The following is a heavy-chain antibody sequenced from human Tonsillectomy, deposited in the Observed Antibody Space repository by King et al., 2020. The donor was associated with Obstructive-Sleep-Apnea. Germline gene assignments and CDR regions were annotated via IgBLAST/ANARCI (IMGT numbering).Heavy chain of an antibody. V-gene: IGHV4-59*08. CDR2: IYYSGST. J-gene: IGHJ6*02. D-gene: IGHD6-6*01. CDR3: ASARYYYDGMDV. Sequence: QLQESGPGLVKPSETLSLTCTVSGGSISRYYWGWIRPPPGKGLEGIGYIYYSGSTNDNPSLKSRVTISLDTSKNQFSLKLNSLTAADTAVYYCASARYYYDGMDVWGQGTTVTVSS. CDR1: GGSISRYY.